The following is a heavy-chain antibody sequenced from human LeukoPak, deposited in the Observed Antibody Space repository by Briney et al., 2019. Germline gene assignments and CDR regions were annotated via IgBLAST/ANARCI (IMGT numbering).Heavy chain of an antibody. CDR2: MNPNSGNT. Sequence: ASVKVSCKASGYTFTSYGISWVRQAPGQGLEWMGWMNPNSGNTGYAQKFQGRVTMTRNTSISTAYMELSSLRSEVTAVYYCARGLRGVKQDYWGQGTLVTVSS. V-gene: IGHV1-8*02. CDR3: ARGLRGVKQDY. D-gene: IGHD3-10*01. CDR1: GYTFTSYG. J-gene: IGHJ4*02.